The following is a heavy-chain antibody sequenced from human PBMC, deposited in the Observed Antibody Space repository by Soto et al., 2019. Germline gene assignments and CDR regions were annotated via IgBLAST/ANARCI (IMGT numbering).Heavy chain of an antibody. Sequence: QVQLQESGPGLVKPSETLSLTCTVSGGSISSYYWSWIRQPPGKGLEWIGYIYYSGSTNYNPSHKSRVTIAVDPFHIQFYLRLSSVTASHTAVYFLARQRRIDPPDYWGQGTLVTVSS. CDR3: ARQRRIDPPDY. V-gene: IGHV4-59*08. D-gene: IGHD2-15*01. CDR1: GGSISSYY. J-gene: IGHJ4*02. CDR2: IYYSGST.